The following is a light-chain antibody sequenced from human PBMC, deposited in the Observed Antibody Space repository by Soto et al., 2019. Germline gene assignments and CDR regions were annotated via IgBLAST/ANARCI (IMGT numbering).Light chain of an antibody. Sequence: DIQMTQSPSTLSASVGDRVTITCRASQSISIWLAWYQQKPGKAHNLLIYHAYSLQSGVQSRFSGSGSGTDFTLTIRSLQPDDFATYYCKQYNSYPLTFGGGTKVDIK. CDR3: KQYNSYPLT. CDR2: HAY. CDR1: QSISIW. J-gene: IGKJ4*01. V-gene: IGKV1-5*01.